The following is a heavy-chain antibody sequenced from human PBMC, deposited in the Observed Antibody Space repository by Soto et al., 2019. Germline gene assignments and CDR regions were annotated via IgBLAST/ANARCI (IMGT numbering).Heavy chain of an antibody. J-gene: IGHJ3*02. CDR2: IYHSGSI. CDR3: ASKFGELLADAFDI. Sequence: QVQLQESGPGLVKPSGTLSLTCTVSNASISSRKWWTWVRQTPGKGLEWIGEIYHSGSINHNPSLKSRVTMSRDKYKNQFSLKMTSVTAADTAVYYCASKFGELLADAFDIWGQGTVVTVSS. CDR1: NASISSRKW. D-gene: IGHD3-10*01. V-gene: IGHV4-4*02.